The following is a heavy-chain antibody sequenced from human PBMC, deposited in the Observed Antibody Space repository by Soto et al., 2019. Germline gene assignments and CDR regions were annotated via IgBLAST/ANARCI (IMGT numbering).Heavy chain of an antibody. CDR2: ISAHNGNT. Sequence: QVHLVQSGAEVKKPGASVKVSCKGSGYPFPSYGITWVRQAPGQGLEWMGWISAHNGNTNYAQKLQGRGTVTRDTSTSTADMELRSLRSDDTAVYYCARGRYGDYWGQGALVTVSS. V-gene: IGHV1-18*01. CDR1: GYPFPSYG. CDR3: ARGRYGDY. J-gene: IGHJ4*02. D-gene: IGHD1-1*01.